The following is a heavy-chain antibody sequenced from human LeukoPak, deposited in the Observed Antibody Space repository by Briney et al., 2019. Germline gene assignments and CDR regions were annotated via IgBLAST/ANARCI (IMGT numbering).Heavy chain of an antibody. CDR3: ARYVIAVAGFSDAFDI. CDR1: GGSISSGSYY. Sequence: SETLSLTCTVSGGSISSGSYYWSWIRQPAGKGLEWIGRIYTSGSTNYNPSLKSRVTISVDTSKNQFSLKLSSVTTADTAVYHCARYVIAVAGFSDAFDIWGQGTTVTVSS. V-gene: IGHV4-61*02. CDR2: IYTSGST. D-gene: IGHD6-19*01. J-gene: IGHJ3*02.